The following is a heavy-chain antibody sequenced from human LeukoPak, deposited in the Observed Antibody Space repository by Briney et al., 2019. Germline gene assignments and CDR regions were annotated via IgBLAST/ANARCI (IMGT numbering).Heavy chain of an antibody. Sequence: GGSLRLSCAASGLSFSSYAMNWVRQAPGKGLEWVSLIKGNGDTTYNADSVKGRFTISRDNSKNSLYLQINSLRTEDTALYYCAKDIGSGWSFDYWGQGTLVTVSS. CDR2: IKGNGDTT. D-gene: IGHD6-19*01. V-gene: IGHV3-43*02. CDR3: AKDIGSGWSFDY. CDR1: GLSFSSYA. J-gene: IGHJ4*02.